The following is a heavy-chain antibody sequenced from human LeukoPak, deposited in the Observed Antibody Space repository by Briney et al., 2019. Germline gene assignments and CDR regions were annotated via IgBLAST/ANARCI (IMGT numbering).Heavy chain of an antibody. CDR2: INPYNGNT. J-gene: IGHJ5*02. D-gene: IGHD1-26*01. Sequence: GSSVKVSCKASGYTFTSYGFSWVRQAPGQGLEWMGWINPYNGNTNHAQKLQGRVTMTTDTSTSTAYMELRSLRSDDTAVYYCVRGSGAYSGSYYAWFDPWGQGTLVTVSS. CDR1: GYTFTSYG. CDR3: VRGSGAYSGSYYAWFDP. V-gene: IGHV1-18*01.